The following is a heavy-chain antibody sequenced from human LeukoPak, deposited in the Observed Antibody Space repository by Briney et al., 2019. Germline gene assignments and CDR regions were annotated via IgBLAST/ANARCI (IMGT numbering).Heavy chain of an antibody. Sequence: GGSLRLSCAASGFTFSSYAMHWVRQAPGKGLEWVAVISYDGSNKYYADSVKGRFTISRDNSKNTLYLQMNSLRAEDTAVYYCARENLEDYYDSSPHGIDYWGQGTLVTVSS. CDR2: ISYDGSNK. CDR3: ARENLEDYYDSSPHGIDY. D-gene: IGHD3-22*01. CDR1: GFTFSSYA. V-gene: IGHV3-30-3*01. J-gene: IGHJ4*02.